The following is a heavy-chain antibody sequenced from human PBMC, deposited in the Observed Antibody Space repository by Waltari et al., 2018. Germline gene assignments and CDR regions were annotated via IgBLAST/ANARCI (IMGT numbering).Heavy chain of an antibody. CDR3: AKAAAAGTPYYYYMDV. J-gene: IGHJ6*03. Sequence: QVQLVESGGGVVQPGGSLRLSCAASGFTFSSYGMHWVRQAPGKGLEWVAFIRYDGSNKYYADSVKGRFTISRDNSKNTLYLQMNSLRAEDTAVYYCAKAAAAGTPYYYYMDVWGKGTTVTVSS. V-gene: IGHV3-30*02. CDR2: IRYDGSNK. D-gene: IGHD6-13*01. CDR1: GFTFSSYG.